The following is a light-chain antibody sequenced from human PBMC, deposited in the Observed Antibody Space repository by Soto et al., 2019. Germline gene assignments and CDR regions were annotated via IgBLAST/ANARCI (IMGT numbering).Light chain of an antibody. J-gene: IGLJ1*01. CDR1: SSDIGSYNY. Sequence: QSALTQPASVSGSPGQSITISCTGTSSDIGSYNYVAWYQQFPGKTPKLIIYEVRNRPSGVSFRFSGSKSGNTASLTISGLQPEDEADYYGISYRGSDTSYGFGNGT. V-gene: IGLV2-14*01. CDR3: ISYRGSDTSYG. CDR2: EVR.